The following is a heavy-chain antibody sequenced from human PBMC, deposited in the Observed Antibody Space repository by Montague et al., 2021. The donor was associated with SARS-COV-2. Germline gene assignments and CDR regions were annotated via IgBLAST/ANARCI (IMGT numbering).Heavy chain of an antibody. CDR2: IYYSGST. D-gene: IGHD3-3*01. Sequence: SETLSLTCTVSGGSISSSSYYWGWIRQPPGKGLEWIGNIYYSGSTYYNPSLKSQVTISVDTSKNQFSLKLSSVTAADTAVYYCARQKMGSVTVFGVVMRDSWFDPWGQGTLVTVSS. V-gene: IGHV4-39*01. CDR3: ARQKMGSVTVFGVVMRDSWFDP. J-gene: IGHJ5*02. CDR1: GGSISSSSYY.